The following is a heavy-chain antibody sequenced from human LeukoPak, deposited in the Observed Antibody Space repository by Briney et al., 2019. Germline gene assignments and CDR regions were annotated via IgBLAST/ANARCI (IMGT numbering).Heavy chain of an antibody. Sequence: ASVKVSCKASGYTFTGYYMHWVRQAPGQGLEWMGRINPNSGGTNYAQKFQGRVTITTDESTSTAYMELSSLRSEDTAVYYCARTTGTVAFDIWGQGTMVTVSS. J-gene: IGHJ3*02. D-gene: IGHD1-1*01. CDR2: INPNSGGT. CDR3: ARTTGTVAFDI. V-gene: IGHV1-2*06. CDR1: GYTFTGYY.